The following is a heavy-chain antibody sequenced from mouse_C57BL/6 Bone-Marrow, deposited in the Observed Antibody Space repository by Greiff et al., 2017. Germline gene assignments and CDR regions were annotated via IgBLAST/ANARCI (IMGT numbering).Heavy chain of an antibody. D-gene: IGHD2-5*01. J-gene: IGHJ1*03. Sequence: QVQLQQPGAELVKPGASVKMSCKASGYTFTSYWITWVKQRPGQGLEWIGDIYPGSGCTNYNEKFKSKATLTVDTSSSTAYMQLSSLTSEDSSVYYCARPYYSNYWYFDVWGTGTTVTVSS. CDR2: IYPGSGCT. CDR1: GYTFTSYW. CDR3: ARPYYSNYWYFDV. V-gene: IGHV1-55*01.